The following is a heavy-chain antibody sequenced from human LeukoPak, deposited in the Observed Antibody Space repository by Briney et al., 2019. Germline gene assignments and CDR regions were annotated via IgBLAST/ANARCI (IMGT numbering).Heavy chain of an antibody. J-gene: IGHJ4*02. CDR3: ARSGVALRLGELSSNFDY. CDR1: GFTVSSHY. CDR2: IYSDDST. Sequence: PGGSLRLSCAASGFTVSSHYMSWVRQAPGKGLEWVSVIYSDDSTYYADSVKGRFTISRDNSKNTLYLQMNNLRAEDTAVYYCARSGVALRLGELSSNFDYWGQGTLVTVSS. D-gene: IGHD3-16*02. V-gene: IGHV3-66*01.